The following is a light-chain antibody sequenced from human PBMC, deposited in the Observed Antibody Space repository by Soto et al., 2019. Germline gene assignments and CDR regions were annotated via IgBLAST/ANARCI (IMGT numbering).Light chain of an antibody. V-gene: IGKV3-20*01. J-gene: IGKJ1*01. CDR1: QSIVGSTY. CDR2: GAS. Sequence: EIVLTQSPGTLSLSPGERATLSCRASQSIVGSTYLAWYQQKPGQAPRLLIYGASNRATGIPDRFSGSGSGTDFTLTISRLEPEDFAMYYCQQYSSSPREFGQGTKVDIK. CDR3: QQYSSSPRE.